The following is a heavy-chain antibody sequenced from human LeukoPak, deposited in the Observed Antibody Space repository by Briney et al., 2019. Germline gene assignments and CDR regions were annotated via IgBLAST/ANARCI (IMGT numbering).Heavy chain of an antibody. J-gene: IGHJ4*02. CDR2: ISYDGSNK. CDR3: ARDPAKFWSGHDY. Sequence: GGSLRLSCATSGFTFSSYGMHWVRQAPGKGLEWVAVISYDGSNKYYADSVKGRFTISRDNSKNTLYVQMNSLRAEDTAVYYCARDPAKFWSGHDYWGQGTLVTVSS. CDR1: GFTFSSYG. D-gene: IGHD3-3*01. V-gene: IGHV3-30*03.